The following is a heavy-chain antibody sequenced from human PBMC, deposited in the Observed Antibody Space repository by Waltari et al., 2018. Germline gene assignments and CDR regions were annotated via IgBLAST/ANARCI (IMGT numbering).Heavy chain of an antibody. CDR1: GGTFSSYA. Sequence: QVQLVQSGAEVKKPGSSVKVSCKASGGTFSSYAISCVRQAPGQGLEWMGGIIPIFGTANYAQKFQGRVTITTDESTSTAYMELSSLRSEDTAVYYCARDLRPGDSGYDYWYFDLWGRGTLVTVSS. CDR3: ARDLRPGDSGYDYWYFDL. J-gene: IGHJ2*01. V-gene: IGHV1-69*05. D-gene: IGHD5-12*01. CDR2: IIPIFGTA.